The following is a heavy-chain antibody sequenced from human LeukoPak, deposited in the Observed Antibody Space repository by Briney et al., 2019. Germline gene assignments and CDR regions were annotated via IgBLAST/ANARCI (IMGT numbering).Heavy chain of an antibody. CDR3: AKDRNSEGGAAKNY. Sequence: GGSLRLSCAASGFTFSNYAMSWVRQAPGKGLEWVSTISGSGGSTYYADSVKGRVSISRDNSKNTLYLQMNSLRAEDTAVYYCAKDRNSEGGAAKNYWGQGTLVTVFS. CDR1: GFTFSNYA. CDR2: ISGSGGST. D-gene: IGHD1-26*01. J-gene: IGHJ4*02. V-gene: IGHV3-23*01.